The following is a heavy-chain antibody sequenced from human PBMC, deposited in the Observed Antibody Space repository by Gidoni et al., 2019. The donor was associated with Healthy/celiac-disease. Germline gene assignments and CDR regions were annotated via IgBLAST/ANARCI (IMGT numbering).Heavy chain of an antibody. Sequence: QVQLVQSGSEVTKPGASVKVSCKASGYTFTGYYMHGVRQDPGQVLVWMGWINPNSGGTNYAQKFQGRVTMTRDTSISTAYMELSMLRSDDTAVYYCARIGSSSVYWGQGTLVTVSS. D-gene: IGHD6-6*01. V-gene: IGHV1-2*02. CDR2: INPNSGGT. CDR1: GYTFTGYY. J-gene: IGHJ4*02. CDR3: ARIGSSSVY.